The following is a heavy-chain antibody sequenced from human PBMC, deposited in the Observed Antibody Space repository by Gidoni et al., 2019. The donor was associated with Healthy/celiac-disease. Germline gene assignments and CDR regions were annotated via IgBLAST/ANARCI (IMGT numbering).Heavy chain of an antibody. CDR1: GFTVSSNY. V-gene: IGHV3-66*01. D-gene: IGHD3-22*01. Sequence: EVQLVESGGGLVQPGGSLSLSCAASGFTVSSNYMSWVRQAPGKGLEWVSVIYSGGSTYYTDSVKGRFTISRDNSKNTLYLQMNSLRAEDTAVYYCAGGVNNPDWFDPWGQGTLVTVSS. CDR3: AGGVNNPDWFDP. J-gene: IGHJ5*02. CDR2: IYSGGST.